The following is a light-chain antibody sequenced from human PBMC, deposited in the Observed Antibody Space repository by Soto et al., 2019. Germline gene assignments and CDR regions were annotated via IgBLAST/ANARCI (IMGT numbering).Light chain of an antibody. Sequence: DVVMTQSPLSLPVTLGQPASISCRSSQSLVNSDGSTYLTWFHQRPGQSPSRLIYDISNRDSGVPDRFSGSGSVNDFTLNISRVEDDDVGVYYFLQYTQGAHTFGGGTKVEIK. J-gene: IGKJ4*01. CDR3: LQYTQGAHT. CDR2: DIS. V-gene: IGKV2-30*01. CDR1: QSLVNSDGSTY.